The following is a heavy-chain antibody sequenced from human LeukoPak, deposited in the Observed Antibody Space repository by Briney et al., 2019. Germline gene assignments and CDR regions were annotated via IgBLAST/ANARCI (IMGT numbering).Heavy chain of an antibody. CDR1: GFTFSSYG. CDR2: IWYDGSNK. V-gene: IGHV3-33*01. Sequence: GGSLRLSCAASGFTFSSYGMHWVRQAPGKGLGWVAVIWYDGSNKYYADSVKGRFTISRDNSKNTLYLQMNSLRAEGTAVYYCAREIFGVALDYYGMDVWGQGTTVTVSS. D-gene: IGHD3-3*01. J-gene: IGHJ6*02. CDR3: AREIFGVALDYYGMDV.